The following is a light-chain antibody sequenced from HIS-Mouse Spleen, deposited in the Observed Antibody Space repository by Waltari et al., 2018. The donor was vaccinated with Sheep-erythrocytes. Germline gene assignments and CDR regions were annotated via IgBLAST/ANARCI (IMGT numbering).Light chain of an antibody. CDR3: QQANSFPIT. Sequence: DIQMTQSPSSVSASVRDRVTITCRASQGISSWLVWYQQKPGKAPKLLIYAASSLQSGVPSRFSGSGSGTDFTLTISSLQPEDFATYYCQQANSFPITFGQGTRLEIK. J-gene: IGKJ5*01. CDR2: AAS. V-gene: IGKV1-12*01. CDR1: QGISSW.